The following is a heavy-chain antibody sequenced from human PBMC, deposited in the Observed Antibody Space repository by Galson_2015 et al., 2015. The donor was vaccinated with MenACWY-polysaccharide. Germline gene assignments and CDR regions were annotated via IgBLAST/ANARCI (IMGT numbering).Heavy chain of an antibody. CDR1: GFTFSNAW. Sequence: SLRLSCAASGFTFSNAWMSWVRQAPGKGLEWVGRIKSKTDGGTTDYAAPVKGRFTISRDDSKTTLYLQMNSLKTEDTAVYYCTPDLQTYDTNPRGGGPFWFDPWGQGTLVTVSS. J-gene: IGHJ5*02. CDR3: TPDLQTYDTNPRGGGPFWFDP. D-gene: IGHD3-16*01. V-gene: IGHV3-15*01. CDR2: IKSKTDGGTT.